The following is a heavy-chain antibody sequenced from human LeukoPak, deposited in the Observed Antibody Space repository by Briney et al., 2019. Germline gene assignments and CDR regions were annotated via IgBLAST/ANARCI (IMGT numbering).Heavy chain of an antibody. CDR3: ARGDNYGPFDY. CDR1: GGSISSYY. V-gene: IGHV4-59*08. CDR2: IYYSGTT. D-gene: IGHD5-18*01. Sequence: PSETLSLTCTVSGGSISSYYWSWIRQPPGKGLEWIGYIYYSGTTNYNPSLESRVTISVDMSKNQFSLNPTSITAADTAVYFCARGDNYGPFDYWGQGTLATVSS. J-gene: IGHJ4*02.